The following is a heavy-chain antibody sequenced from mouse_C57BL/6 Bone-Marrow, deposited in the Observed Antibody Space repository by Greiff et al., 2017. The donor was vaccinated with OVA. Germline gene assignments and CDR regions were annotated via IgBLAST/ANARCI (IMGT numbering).Heavy chain of an antibody. Sequence: QVQLQQPGAELVKPGASVKMSCKASGYTFTSYWITWVKQRPGQGLEWIGDIYPGSGSTNYNEKFKSKATLTVDTSSSTAYMQLSSLTSEDSAVYCCARWRGSGAWFAYWGQGTLVTVSA. V-gene: IGHV1-55*01. D-gene: IGHD3-1*01. CDR1: GYTFTSYW. J-gene: IGHJ3*01. CDR3: ARWRGSGAWFAY. CDR2: IYPGSGST.